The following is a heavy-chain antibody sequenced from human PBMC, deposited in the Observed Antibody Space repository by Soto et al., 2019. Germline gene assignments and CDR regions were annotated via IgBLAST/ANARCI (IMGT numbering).Heavy chain of an antibody. CDR1: GFTFSMYW. CDR2: ITDDGSTT. Sequence: EVQVVESGGGLVKPGGSLRLSCVFSGFTFSMYWMHWVRQVPGKGPQWVARITDDGSTTYYAASVEGRFTISRDNAKNALYLQMTSLRADDTAVYYCTRGPRPTSIGTGAFWGQGTLVTVSS. J-gene: IGHJ4*02. V-gene: IGHV3-74*02. D-gene: IGHD3-10*01. CDR3: TRGPRPTSIGTGAF.